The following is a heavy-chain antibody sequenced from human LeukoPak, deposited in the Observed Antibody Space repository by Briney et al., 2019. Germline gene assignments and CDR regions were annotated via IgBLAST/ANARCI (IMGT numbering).Heavy chain of an antibody. CDR3: ARGYYYDSSSYYPHYYFDY. J-gene: IGHJ4*02. CDR2: IYYSGST. Sequence: SETLSLTCTVSGGSISSYYWSWIRQPPGKGLEWIGYIYYSGSTNYNPSLKSRVTISVDTSKNQFSLKLSSVTAADTAVYYCARGYYYDSSSYYPHYYFDYWGQGTLVTVSS. D-gene: IGHD3-22*01. CDR1: GGSISSYY. V-gene: IGHV4-59*01.